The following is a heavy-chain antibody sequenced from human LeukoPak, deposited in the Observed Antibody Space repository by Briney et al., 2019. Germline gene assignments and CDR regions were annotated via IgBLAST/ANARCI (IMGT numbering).Heavy chain of an antibody. Sequence: SETLSLTCAVYGESFSGYYWSWIRQPPGKGLEWIGSIYYSGSTYYNPSLKSRVTISVDTSKNQFSLKLSSVTAADTAVYYCARLEMATITYWGQGTLVTVSS. V-gene: IGHV4-34*01. J-gene: IGHJ4*02. CDR2: IYYSGST. CDR1: GESFSGYY. CDR3: ARLEMATITY. D-gene: IGHD5-24*01.